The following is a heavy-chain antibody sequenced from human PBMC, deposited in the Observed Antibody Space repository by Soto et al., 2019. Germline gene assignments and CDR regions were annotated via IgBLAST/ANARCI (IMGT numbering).Heavy chain of an antibody. Sequence: QLRLQESGPGLVKPSETLSLTCTVSGGSISSSSYYWGWIRQPPGKGREWIGSIYYSGSTYYNPSLKSRVTISVDTSKNQFSLKLRSVTAADTAVFYCARYCISTSCQDYWGQGTLVTVSS. V-gene: IGHV4-39*01. CDR2: IYYSGST. J-gene: IGHJ4*02. D-gene: IGHD2-2*01. CDR1: GGSISSSSYY. CDR3: ARYCISTSCQDY.